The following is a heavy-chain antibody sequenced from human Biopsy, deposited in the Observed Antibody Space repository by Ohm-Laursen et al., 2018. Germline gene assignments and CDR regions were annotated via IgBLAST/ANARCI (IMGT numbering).Heavy chain of an antibody. J-gene: IGHJ4*02. CDR1: GGSINSSY. D-gene: IGHD2-15*01. Sequence: SDTLSLTCTVSGGSINSSYWSWIRQPPGKGLEWIGFISNSGNTNYNPSLKSRVTISVDTSKNQISLKLGSVIVADTAVFYCARRGSGGRSFDYWGQGSLVTVSS. CDR2: ISNSGNT. V-gene: IGHV4-59*08. CDR3: ARRGSGGRSFDY.